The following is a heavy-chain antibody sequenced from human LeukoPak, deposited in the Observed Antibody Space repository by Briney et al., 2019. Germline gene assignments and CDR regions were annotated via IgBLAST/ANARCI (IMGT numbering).Heavy chain of an antibody. D-gene: IGHD4-17*01. CDR3: ARDRHDYGDYYFDY. V-gene: IGHV1-69*04. Sequence: RASVKVSCKASGGTFSSYAISWVRQAPGQGLEWMGRILPILGIANYAQKFQGRVTITADKSTSTAYMELSSLRSEDTAVYYCARDRHDYGDYYFDYWGQGTLVTVSS. CDR1: GGTFSSYA. CDR2: ILPILGIA. J-gene: IGHJ4*02.